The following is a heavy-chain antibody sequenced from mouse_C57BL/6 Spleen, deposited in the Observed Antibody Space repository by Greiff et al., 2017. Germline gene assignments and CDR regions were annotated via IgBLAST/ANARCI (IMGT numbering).Heavy chain of an antibody. J-gene: IGHJ2*01. CDR1: GYTFTSYW. CDR3: ARLFNWAYFDY. CDR2: IDPSDSDT. D-gene: IGHD4-1*02. V-gene: IGHV1-52*01. Sequence: QVQLQQPGAELVRPGSSVKLSCKASGYTFTSYWMHWVKQRPIQGLEWIGNIDPSDSDTHYNQKFKDKATLTVDKSSSTAYMQLSSLTSEDSAVYYCARLFNWAYFDYWGQGTTLTVSS.